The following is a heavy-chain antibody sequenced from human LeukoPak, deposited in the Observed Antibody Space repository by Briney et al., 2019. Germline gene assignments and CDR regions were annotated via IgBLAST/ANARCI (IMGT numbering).Heavy chain of an antibody. V-gene: IGHV4-59*01. D-gene: IGHD2-2*02. J-gene: IGHJ5*02. CDR3: ARDFQYCSSTSCYMAFDP. CDR2: IYYSGST. Sequence: SETLSLTCTVSGGSISSYYWSWIRQPPGKGLEWIGYIYYSGSTNYNPSLKSRVTISVDTSKNQFSLKLSSVTAADTAVYYCARDFQYCSSTSCYMAFDPWGQGTLVTASS. CDR1: GGSISSYY.